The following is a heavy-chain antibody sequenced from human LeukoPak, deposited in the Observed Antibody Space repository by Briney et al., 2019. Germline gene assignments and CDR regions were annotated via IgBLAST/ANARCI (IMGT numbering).Heavy chain of an antibody. V-gene: IGHV5-51*01. CDR2: INPGYSDI. J-gene: IGHJ4*02. D-gene: IGHD5-12*01. CDR1: GYSFTSYW. CDR3: ARHDEGYSGYVTLDY. Sequence: GESLKISCKGSGYSFTSYWIGWVRQMPGKGLEWMGIINPGYSDIRYSPSFQGQVTISADKSISTAYLQWSGLKASDTAIYYCARHDEGYSGYVTLDYWGQGTLVTVSS.